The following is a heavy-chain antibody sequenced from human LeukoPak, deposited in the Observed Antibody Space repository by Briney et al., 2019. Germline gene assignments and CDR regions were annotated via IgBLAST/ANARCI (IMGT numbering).Heavy chain of an antibody. CDR3: ARAGTPYDYGGPRDAFDI. CDR2: ISAYNGNT. J-gene: IGHJ3*02. V-gene: IGHV1-18*01. D-gene: IGHD4-23*01. Sequence: ASVKVTCKASGYTSTSYGISWVRQAPGQGLEWMGWISAYNGNTNYAQKLQGRVTMTADTSTSTAYMELRSLRSDDTAVYYCARAGTPYDYGGPRDAFDIWGQGTMVTVSS. CDR1: GYTSTSYG.